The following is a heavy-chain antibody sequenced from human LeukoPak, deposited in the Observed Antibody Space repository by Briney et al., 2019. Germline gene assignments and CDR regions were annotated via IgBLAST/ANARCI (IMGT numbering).Heavy chain of an antibody. CDR2: ISGSGGST. CDR1: GFTFSSYA. V-gene: IGHV3-23*01. D-gene: IGHD6-25*01. Sequence: GGSLRLSCAASGFTFSSYAMSWVRQAPGKGLEWVSAISGSGGSTYYADSVEGRFTISRDNSKNTLYLQMNSLRAEDTAVYYCAKISTGYSSEIHYWGQGTLVTVSS. J-gene: IGHJ4*02. CDR3: AKISTGYSSEIHY.